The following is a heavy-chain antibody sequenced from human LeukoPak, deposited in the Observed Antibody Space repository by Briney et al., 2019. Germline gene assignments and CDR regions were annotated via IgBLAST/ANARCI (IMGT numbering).Heavy chain of an antibody. V-gene: IGHV4-61*02. Sequence: SETLSLTCTVSGGSISSSSYYWGWIRQPPGKGLEWIGRIYTSGSTNYNPSLKSRVTISVDTSKNQFSLKLSSVTAADTAVYYCARGGFGAKGLFDYWGQGTLVTVSS. J-gene: IGHJ4*02. CDR1: GGSISSSSYY. CDR3: ARGGFGAKGLFDY. D-gene: IGHD3-3*01. CDR2: IYTSGST.